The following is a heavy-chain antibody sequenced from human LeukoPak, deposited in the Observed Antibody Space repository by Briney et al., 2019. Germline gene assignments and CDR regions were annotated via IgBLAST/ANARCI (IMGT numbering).Heavy chain of an antibody. V-gene: IGHV3-73*01. CDR1: GFTFSGSA. CDR3: AKALRIAVADPLDY. J-gene: IGHJ4*02. CDR2: IRSKANSYAT. Sequence: GGSLRLSCAASGFTFSGSAMHWVRQASGKGLEWVGRIRSKANSYATAYAASVKGRFTISRDNSKNTLYLQMNSLRAEDTAVYYCAKALRIAVADPLDYWGQGTLVTVSS. D-gene: IGHD6-19*01.